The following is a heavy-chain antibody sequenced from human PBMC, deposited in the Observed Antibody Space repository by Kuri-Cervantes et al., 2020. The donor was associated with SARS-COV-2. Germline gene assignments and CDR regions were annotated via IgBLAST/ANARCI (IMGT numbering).Heavy chain of an antibody. D-gene: IGHD3-3*01. J-gene: IGHJ4*02. CDR3: AREAYYEFWSGYHTRTDYFDY. CDR2: ISYDGSSK. Sequence: GESLKISCAASGFTFSSYAMHWVRQAPGKGLEWVAVISYDGSSKYYADSVKGRFTISRDNSKNTLYLQMNSLRAEDTAVYYCAREAYYEFWSGYHTRTDYFDYWGQGTLVTVSS. V-gene: IGHV3-30-3*01. CDR1: GFTFSSYA.